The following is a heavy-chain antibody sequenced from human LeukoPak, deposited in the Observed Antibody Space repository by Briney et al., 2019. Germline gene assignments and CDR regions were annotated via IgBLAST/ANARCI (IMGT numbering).Heavy chain of an antibody. Sequence: GGSLRLSCAASGFTFSAYWMHWVRQGPGKGLVWVSRLNSDGTSIRYADSVKGRFTISRDNAKNTLSLQMNSLRAEDTGVYYCARSHYYDGCDFYYYYGLDVWGQGTTVTVSS. D-gene: IGHD3-16*01. V-gene: IGHV3-74*01. J-gene: IGHJ6*02. CDR2: LNSDGTSI. CDR3: ARSHYYDGCDFYYYYGLDV. CDR1: GFTFSAYW.